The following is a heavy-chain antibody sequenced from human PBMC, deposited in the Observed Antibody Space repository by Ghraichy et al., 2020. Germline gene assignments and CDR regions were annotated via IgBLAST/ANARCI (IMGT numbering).Heavy chain of an antibody. CDR1: GDAFGSYG. Sequence: ASVKVSCKASGDAFGSYGISWVRQAPGQGLEWMGWIIAPIGNTNYAQKFQGRVTVTTDTTTSTASMELRSLRSEDTAVYYCVGARGGSGWYMFCFDSWGQGTLVTVSS. CDR2: IIAPIGNT. V-gene: IGHV1-18*01. CDR3: VGARGGSGWYMFCFDS. J-gene: IGHJ5*01. D-gene: IGHD6-19*01.